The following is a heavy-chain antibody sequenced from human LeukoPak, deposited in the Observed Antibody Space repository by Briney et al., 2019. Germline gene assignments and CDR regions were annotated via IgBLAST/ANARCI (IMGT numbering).Heavy chain of an antibody. CDR3: ARDQYGDYVFDY. CDR1: GFTFSSYW. Sequence: PGGSLRLSCAASGFTFSSYWMHWVRQAPGKGLVWVSRINSDGSSTSYADSVKGRFTISRDNSKNTLYLQMNSLRAEDTAVYYCARDQYGDYVFDYWGQGTLVTVSS. V-gene: IGHV3-74*01. D-gene: IGHD4-17*01. J-gene: IGHJ4*02. CDR2: INSDGSST.